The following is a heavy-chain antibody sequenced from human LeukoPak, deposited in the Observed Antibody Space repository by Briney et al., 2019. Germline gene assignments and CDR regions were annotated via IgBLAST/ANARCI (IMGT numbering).Heavy chain of an antibody. CDR3: ARAPAHNYYYMDV. J-gene: IGHJ6*03. CDR1: GYSISSGYY. CDR2: IYHSGST. V-gene: IGHV4-38-2*02. Sequence: TSETLALTCTVSGYSISSGYYWGWIRQPPGKGLEWIGSIYHSGSTYYNPSLKSRVTISVDTSKNQFSLKLSSVTAADTAVYYCARAPAHNYYYMDVWGKGTTVTVSS.